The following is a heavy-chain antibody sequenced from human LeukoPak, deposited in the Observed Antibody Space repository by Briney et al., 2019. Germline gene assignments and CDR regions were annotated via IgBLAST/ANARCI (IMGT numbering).Heavy chain of an antibody. J-gene: IGHJ4*02. CDR2: ISSNGGST. D-gene: IGHD1-26*01. V-gene: IGHV3-64*01. CDR1: GFTFSSYA. CDR3: ARRFSGSYYKWAPFDY. Sequence: GGSLRLSRAASGFTFSSYAMHWVRQAPGKGLEYVSAISSNGGSTYYANSVKGRFTISRDNSKNTLYPQMGSLRAEDMAVYYCARRFSGSYYKWAPFDYWGQGTLVTVSS.